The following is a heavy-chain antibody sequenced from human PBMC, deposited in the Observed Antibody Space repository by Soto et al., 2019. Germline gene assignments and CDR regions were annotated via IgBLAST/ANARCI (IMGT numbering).Heavy chain of an antibody. Sequence: QVQLVESGGGVVQPGRSLRLSCAASGFTFSDCGMHWVRQAPGKGLVWVAVVTYEETEIHYADSVRGRFTISRDNSKNILYLQTASLRVDVRAVYYCMKEQSSGHWRTAAYWGPGPVITVSS. CDR1: GFTFSDCG. V-gene: IGHV3-30*18. J-gene: IGHJ4*02. D-gene: IGHD2-2*01. CDR2: VTYEETEI. CDR3: MKEQSSGHWRTAAY.